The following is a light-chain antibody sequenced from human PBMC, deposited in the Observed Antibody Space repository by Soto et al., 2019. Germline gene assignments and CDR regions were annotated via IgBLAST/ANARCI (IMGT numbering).Light chain of an antibody. Sequence: EIVMTQSPATLSVSPGERATLSCRASQSVSSDLAWYQQXXXXAPRLLIYGASTRATGIPARFSGSGSGTEFTLTISSLQSEDFAVYYCQQYNNWPLTFGQGTKVEI. V-gene: IGKV3-15*01. CDR2: GAS. J-gene: IGKJ1*01. CDR1: QSVSSD. CDR3: QQYNNWPLT.